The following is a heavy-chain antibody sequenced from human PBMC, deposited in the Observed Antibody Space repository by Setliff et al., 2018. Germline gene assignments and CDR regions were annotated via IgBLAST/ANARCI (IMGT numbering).Heavy chain of an antibody. D-gene: IGHD3-3*01. Sequence: ASVKVSCKASGYTFISYGISWVRQAPGQGLEWMGWISAYNGNTNYAQKLQGRVTMTTDTSTNTAYMEVRSLGSDDTAMYYCARDTYIGDFWSGYYIQDRFDPWGQGTLVTVSS. V-gene: IGHV1-18*01. CDR3: ARDTYIGDFWSGYYIQDRFDP. J-gene: IGHJ5*02. CDR2: ISAYNGNT. CDR1: GYTFISYG.